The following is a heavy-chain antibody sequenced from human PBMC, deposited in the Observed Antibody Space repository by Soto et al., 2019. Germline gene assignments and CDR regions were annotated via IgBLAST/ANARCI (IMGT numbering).Heavy chain of an antibody. V-gene: IGHV4-59*08. CDR1: GGTISGYN. CDR3: ARFEQYYQT. D-gene: IGHD2-2*01. J-gene: IGHJ1*01. Sequence: QVQLQESGPGLVKPSETLSLTCTVSGGTISGYNWSWLRQPPGKGLEWIGYVSYTGSTNYNPSLKSRVTMSVDTSKNQFSLKLSSLTAADTAVYYCARFEQYYQTWGQGTLVTVSS. CDR2: VSYTGST.